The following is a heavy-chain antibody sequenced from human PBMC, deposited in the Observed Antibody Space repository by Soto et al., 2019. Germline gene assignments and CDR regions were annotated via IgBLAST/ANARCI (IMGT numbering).Heavy chain of an antibody. V-gene: IGHV3-30*18. D-gene: IGHD4-17*01. J-gene: IGHJ6*02. CDR3: AKDIMTTGIYGMDV. CDR1: GFTFSSYG. Sequence: GGSLRLSCAASGFTFSSYGMHWVRQAPGKGLEWVAVISYDGCNKYYADSVKGRFTISRDNSKNTLYLQMNSLRAEDTAVYYCAKDIMTTGIYGMDVWGQGTTVTVSS. CDR2: ISYDGCNK.